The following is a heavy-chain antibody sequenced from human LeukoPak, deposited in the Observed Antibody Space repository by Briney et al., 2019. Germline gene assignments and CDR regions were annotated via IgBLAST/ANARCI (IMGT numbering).Heavy chain of an antibody. CDR3: TKGETAVTSYLHF. Sequence: ETLSLTCTVSGGSIRSSSYYWGWIRQAPGKGLEWVSFISTSSSTIYYADSVRGRFTISRDNAKNTLYLQMNSLRDEDTAVYYCTKGETAVTSYLHFWGQGTLVTVSS. CDR2: ISTSSSTI. J-gene: IGHJ4*02. D-gene: IGHD4-17*01. V-gene: IGHV3-48*02. CDR1: GGSIRSSS.